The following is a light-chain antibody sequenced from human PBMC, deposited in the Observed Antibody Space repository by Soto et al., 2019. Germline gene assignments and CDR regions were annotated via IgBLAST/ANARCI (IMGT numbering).Light chain of an antibody. CDR3: SSYTSSNTLV. CDR2: EVS. V-gene: IGLV2-14*01. CDR1: SSDVGGYKY. J-gene: IGLJ1*01. Sequence: QSALTQPASVSASPGQSITISCTGTSSDVGGYKYVSWYQQHPGKAPKFMIYEVSNRPSGVSNRFSGSKSGNTASLTISGLQAEDEADYYCSSYTSSNTLVFGTGTKVTVL.